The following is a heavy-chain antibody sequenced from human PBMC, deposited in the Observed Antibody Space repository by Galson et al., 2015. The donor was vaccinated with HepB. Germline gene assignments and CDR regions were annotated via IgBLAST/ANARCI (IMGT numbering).Heavy chain of an antibody. CDR3: AKGPLGPIQLWYFYYYMDV. CDR2: ISGSGGSK. D-gene: IGHD5-18*01. J-gene: IGHJ6*03. V-gene: IGHV3-23*01. Sequence: SLRLSCAASGFTFSDYGMSWVRQAPGKGLEWVSAISGSGGSKFYADSVKGRFTISRDNYENTVYLQMNSLTAEDTAIYYCAKGPLGPIQLWYFYYYMDVWGKGTTVTVSS. CDR1: GFTFSDYG.